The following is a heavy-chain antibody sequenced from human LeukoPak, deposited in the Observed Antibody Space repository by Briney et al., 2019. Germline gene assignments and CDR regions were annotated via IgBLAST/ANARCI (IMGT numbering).Heavy chain of an antibody. Sequence: SQTLSLTCTVSGGSISSGGYYWSWIRQHPGKGLEWIGYIYYSGSTYYNPSLKSRVTISVDTSKNQFSLKLSSVTAADTAVYYCARGEGLKSTFDYWGQGTLVTVSS. CDR2: IYYSGST. CDR3: ARGEGLKSTFDY. J-gene: IGHJ4*02. D-gene: IGHD4-11*01. CDR1: GGSISSGGYY. V-gene: IGHV4-31*03.